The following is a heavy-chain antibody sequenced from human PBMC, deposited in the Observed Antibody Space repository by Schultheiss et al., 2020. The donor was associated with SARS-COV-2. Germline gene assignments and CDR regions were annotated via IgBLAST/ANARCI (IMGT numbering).Heavy chain of an antibody. CDR3: ARSSSWTYYYYYGMDV. CDR2: INPNSGGT. CDR1: GYTFTGYY. D-gene: IGHD6-13*01. J-gene: IGHJ6*02. V-gene: IGHV1-2*02. Sequence: ASVKVSCKASGYTFTGYYMHWVRQAPGQGLEWMGWINPNSGGTNYAQKFQGRVTMTRDTSISTAYMELSRLRSDDTAVYYCARSSSWTYYYYYGMDVWGQGTTVTVSS.